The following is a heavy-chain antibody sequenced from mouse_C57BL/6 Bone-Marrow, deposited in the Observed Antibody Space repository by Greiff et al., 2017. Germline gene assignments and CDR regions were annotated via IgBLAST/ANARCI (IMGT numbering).Heavy chain of an antibody. CDR3: TTSGYYVGAY. CDR1: GFNIKDDY. Sequence: EVMLVESGAELVRPGASVKLSCTASGFNIKDDYMHWVKQRPEQGLEWIGWIDPENGDTEYASKFQGKATITADTSSNTAYLQLSSLTSEDTAVYYCTTSGYYVGAYWGQGTLVTVSA. CDR2: IDPENGDT. J-gene: IGHJ3*01. V-gene: IGHV14-4*01. D-gene: IGHD2-1*01.